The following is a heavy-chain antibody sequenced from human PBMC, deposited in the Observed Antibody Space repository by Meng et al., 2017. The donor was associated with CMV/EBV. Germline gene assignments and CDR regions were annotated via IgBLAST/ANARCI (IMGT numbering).Heavy chain of an antibody. CDR2: ISSSGSTI. V-gene: IGHV3-11*01. CDR3: ARGDFDGYSEFFDP. J-gene: IGHJ5*02. CDR1: GFNFSDYY. D-gene: IGHD5-12*01. Sequence: ASGFNFSDYYMSWIRQAPGKGLECVSYISSSGSTIYYADSVKGRFTISRDNAKNSLYLQMNSLRAEDTAVYYCARGDFDGYSEFFDPWGQGTLVTVSS.